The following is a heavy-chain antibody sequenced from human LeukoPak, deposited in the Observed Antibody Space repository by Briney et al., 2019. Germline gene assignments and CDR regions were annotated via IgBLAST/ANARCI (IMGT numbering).Heavy chain of an antibody. Sequence: GGSLRLSCAASGFVFRNYFMSWVRQAPGTGLEWVASIKNDGSEKYYVDSVRGRYTISRDNTKNSLYLQMSSLRAEDTAVYYCATDKGWRTSGYYLYYFEYWGQGTLVTFSS. V-gene: IGHV3-7*01. CDR2: IKNDGSEK. CDR3: ATDKGWRTSGYYLYYFEY. J-gene: IGHJ4*02. CDR1: GFVFRNYF. D-gene: IGHD3-3*01.